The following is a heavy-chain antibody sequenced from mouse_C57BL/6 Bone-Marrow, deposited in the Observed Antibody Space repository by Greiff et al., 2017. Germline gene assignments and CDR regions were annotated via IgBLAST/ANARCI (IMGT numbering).Heavy chain of an antibody. Sequence: EVHLVESGGGLVQPGGSLKLSCAASGFTFSDYGMAWVRQAPRKGPGWVAFISNLAYSIYYADTVTGRFTISRENAKNTLYLEMRRLRSEDTAMYYCARRDSGFAYWGQGTLVTVSA. V-gene: IGHV5-15*01. CDR2: ISNLAYSI. J-gene: IGHJ3*01. CDR1: GFTFSDYG. CDR3: ARRDSGFAY. D-gene: IGHD2-12*01.